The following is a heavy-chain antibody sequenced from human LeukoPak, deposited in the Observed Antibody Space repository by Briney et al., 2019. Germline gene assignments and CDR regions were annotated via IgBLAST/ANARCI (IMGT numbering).Heavy chain of an antibody. CDR2: IKQDGSEK. J-gene: IGHJ5*02. CDR1: GFTFSSYW. D-gene: IGHD5-24*01. V-gene: IGHV3-7*01. CDR3: AREFKMTEMNWFDP. Sequence: PGGSLRLSCAASGFTFSSYWMSLVRQAPGKGLEWVANIKQDGSEKYYVDSVKGRFTISRDNAKNSLYLQMNSLRAEDTAVYYCAREFKMTEMNWFDPWGQGTLVTVSS.